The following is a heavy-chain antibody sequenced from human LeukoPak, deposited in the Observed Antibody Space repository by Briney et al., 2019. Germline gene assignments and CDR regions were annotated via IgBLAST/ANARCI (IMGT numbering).Heavy chain of an antibody. CDR1: GYTFTSYD. V-gene: IGHV1-8*03. CDR2: MNPNSGNT. Sequence: ASVQVSCKASGYTFTSYDINWVRQDTGQGLEWMGWMNPNSGNTGYAQQFQGRVTITRNTSISTAYMELSSLRSEDTAVYYCARGHIGIAAAGSDFDYWGQGTLVTVSS. CDR3: ARGHIGIAAAGSDFDY. J-gene: IGHJ4*02. D-gene: IGHD6-13*01.